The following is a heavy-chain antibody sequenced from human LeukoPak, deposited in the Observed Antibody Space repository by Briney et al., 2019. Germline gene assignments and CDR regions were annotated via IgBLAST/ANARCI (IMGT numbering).Heavy chain of an antibody. CDR3: ARGASGIQLWFFDP. V-gene: IGHV3-7*01. CDR2: IKQDGSEK. Sequence: GGSLRLSCAASGFTFSSYWLSWVRQAPGKGLEWVANIKQDGSEKYYVDSVKGRFTISRDKAKSSLYLQMNSLRAEDTAVYYCARGASGIQLWFFDPWGQGTLVTVSS. J-gene: IGHJ5*02. CDR1: GFTFSSYW. D-gene: IGHD5-18*01.